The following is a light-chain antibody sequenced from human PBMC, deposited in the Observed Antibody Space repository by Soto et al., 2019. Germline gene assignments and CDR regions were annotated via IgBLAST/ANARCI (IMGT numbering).Light chain of an antibody. J-gene: IGKJ5*01. CDR3: QQYNSYSIT. CDR1: QSLNTR. CDR2: DVS. Sequence: DIQLTQSPSTLSASVGDRVTLTCRASQSLNTRLAWYQQKPGRAPKLLIYDVSSLKSGVPSRFSGSGSGTEFTLTISSLQPDDFATYYCQQYNSYSITFGQGTRLEIK. V-gene: IGKV1-5*01.